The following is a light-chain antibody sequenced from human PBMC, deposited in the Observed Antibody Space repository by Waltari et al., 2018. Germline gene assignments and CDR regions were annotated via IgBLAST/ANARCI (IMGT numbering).Light chain of an antibody. CDR3: QQRSNWPLYT. V-gene: IGKV3-11*01. CDR1: QSVSSY. CDR2: DAS. Sequence: EIVLTQSPAPLSLSPGARATPSCRASQSVSSYLAWYQQKPGQAPRLLIYDASNSATGIPARFSGSGSGTDFTLTISSLEPEDFAVYYCQQRSNWPLYTFGQGTKLEIK. J-gene: IGKJ2*01.